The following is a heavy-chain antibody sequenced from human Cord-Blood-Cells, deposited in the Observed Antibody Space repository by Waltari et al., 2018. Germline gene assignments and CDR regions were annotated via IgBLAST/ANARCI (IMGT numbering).Heavy chain of an antibody. CDR1: GGTFSSYA. V-gene: IGHV1-69*12. Sequence: QVQLVQSGAEVKKPGSSVQVSCKASGGTFSSYAISWVRQAPGQGLEWLGGIIPIFGTANYAQKFQGRVTITADESTSTAYMELSSLRSEDTAVYYCARPGGIVVVPAATYDAFDIWGQGTMVTVSS. J-gene: IGHJ3*02. D-gene: IGHD2-2*01. CDR3: ARPGGIVVVPAATYDAFDI. CDR2: IIPIFGTA.